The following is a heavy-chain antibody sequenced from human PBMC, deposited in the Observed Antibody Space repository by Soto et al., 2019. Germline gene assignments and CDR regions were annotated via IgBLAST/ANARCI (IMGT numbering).Heavy chain of an antibody. V-gene: IGHV3-30*18. CDR1: GFTFSSYG. J-gene: IGHJ6*02. Sequence: HPGGSLRLSCAASGFTFSSYGMHWVRQAPGKGLEWVAVISYDGSNKYYADSVKGRFTISRDNSKNTLYLQMNSLRAEDTAVYYCAKDHVVVVAATVSPIVKGYYGMDVWGQGTTVTVSS. D-gene: IGHD2-15*01. CDR2: ISYDGSNK. CDR3: AKDHVVVVAATVSPIVKGYYGMDV.